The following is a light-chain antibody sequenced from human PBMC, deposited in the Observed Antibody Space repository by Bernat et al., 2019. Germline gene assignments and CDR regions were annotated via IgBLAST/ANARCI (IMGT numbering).Light chain of an antibody. J-gene: IGLJ3*02. V-gene: IGLV2-23*02. Sequence: QAALTQPASVSGSPGQSITISCTGTSSDVGTYTVVSWYQQHPGKAPKIIIYGVNKRPSGVSNRFSGSKSDNTASLTISGLQAEDEADYYCCSYAAGTTVEFGGGTKLTVL. CDR2: GVN. CDR1: SSDVGTYTV. CDR3: CSYAAGTTVE.